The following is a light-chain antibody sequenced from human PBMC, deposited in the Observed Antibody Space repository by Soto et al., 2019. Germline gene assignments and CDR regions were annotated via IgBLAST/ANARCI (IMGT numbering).Light chain of an antibody. CDR2: GAS. CDR1: QSVSSN. J-gene: IGKJ5*01. V-gene: IGKV3-15*01. Sequence: EIVMTQSPATLSVSPGERATLSFRASQSVSSNLAWYQQKPGQAPRLLIYGASTRATGIPARFSGSGSGTDLTLTISSLEPEDFAVYFCQQHNNWPTFGQGTRLEIK. CDR3: QQHNNWPT.